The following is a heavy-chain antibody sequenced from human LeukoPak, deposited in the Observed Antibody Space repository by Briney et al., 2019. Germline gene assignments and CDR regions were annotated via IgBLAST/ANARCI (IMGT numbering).Heavy chain of an antibody. Sequence: SETLSLTCTVSGGSISSYYWSWIRQPPGKGLEWIGYIYYSGSTNYNPSLKSRVTISVDTSKNQFSLKLSSVTAADTAAYYCAREIRGSGSYWRLDYWGQGTLVTVSS. V-gene: IGHV4-59*01. CDR3: AREIRGSGSYWRLDY. J-gene: IGHJ4*02. CDR2: IYYSGST. CDR1: GGSISSYY. D-gene: IGHD3-10*01.